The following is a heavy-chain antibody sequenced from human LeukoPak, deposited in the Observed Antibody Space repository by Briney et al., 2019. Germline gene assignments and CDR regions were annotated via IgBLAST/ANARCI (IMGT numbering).Heavy chain of an antibody. CDR3: AMVMVVVAASSWFDP. D-gene: IGHD2-15*01. V-gene: IGHV1-18*01. Sequence: ASVKVSCKASGYTFTSYGISWVRQAPGQGLEWMGWISAYNGNTNYAQKLQGRVTMTTDTSTSTAYMELRSLRSDDTAVYYCAMVMVVVAASSWFDPWGQGTLVTVSS. CDR1: GYTFTSYG. CDR2: ISAYNGNT. J-gene: IGHJ5*02.